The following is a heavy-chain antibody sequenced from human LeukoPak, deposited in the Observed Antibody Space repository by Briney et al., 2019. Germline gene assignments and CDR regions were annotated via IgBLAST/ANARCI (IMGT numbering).Heavy chain of an antibody. D-gene: IGHD2-2*01. Sequence: PSETLSLTCTVSGGSISSYYWSWIRQPPGKGLEWIGYIYYSGSTNYNPSLKSRVTISVDTSKNQFFLKLSSVTAADTAVHYCARTNYCGSTSCRYFDYWGQGTLVTVSS. V-gene: IGHV4-59*01. CDR2: IYYSGST. CDR1: GGSISSYY. J-gene: IGHJ4*02. CDR3: ARTNYCGSTSCRYFDY.